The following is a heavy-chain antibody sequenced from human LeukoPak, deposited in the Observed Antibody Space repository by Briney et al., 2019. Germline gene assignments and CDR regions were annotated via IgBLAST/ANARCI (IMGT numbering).Heavy chain of an antibody. CDR2: IYYSGST. J-gene: IGHJ4*02. CDR3: ASSGYYFGTFDY. D-gene: IGHD3-22*01. Sequence: SETLSLTCTVSGGSISSSSYYWGWIRQPPGKGLEWIGYIYYSGSTNYNPSLKSRVTISVDTSKNQFSLKLSSVTAADTAVYYCASSGYYFGTFDYWGQGTLVTVSS. CDR1: GGSISSSSYY. V-gene: IGHV4-61*05.